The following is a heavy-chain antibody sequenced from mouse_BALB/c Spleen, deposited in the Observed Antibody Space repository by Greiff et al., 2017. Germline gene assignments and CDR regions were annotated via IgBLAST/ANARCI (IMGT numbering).Heavy chain of an antibody. D-gene: IGHD1-2*01. CDR3: ARSRGHYYGYWYFDV. V-gene: IGHV3-2*02. CDR2: ISYSGST. Sequence: EVKLVESGPGLVKPSQSLSLTCTVTGYSITSDYAWNWIRQFPGNKLEWMGYISYSGSTSYNPSLKSRISITRDTSKNQFFLQLNSVTTEDTATYYCARSRGHYYGYWYFDVWGAGTTVTVSS. J-gene: IGHJ1*01. CDR1: GYSITSDYA.